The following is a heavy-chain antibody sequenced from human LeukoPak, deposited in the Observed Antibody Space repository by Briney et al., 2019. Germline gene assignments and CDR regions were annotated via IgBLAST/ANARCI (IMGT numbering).Heavy chain of an antibody. CDR3: AGGRIVAVLGRYYGMDV. D-gene: IGHD2-2*01. Sequence: SETLSLTCTVSGGSISSYYWSWIRQPPGKGLEWIGYINNSGNTNYNPSLKSRVTISVDTSKNQFSLKLNSVTAADTAVYYCAGGRIVAVLGRYYGMDVWGQGTTVTVSS. V-gene: IGHV4-59*08. CDR1: GGSISSYY. CDR2: INNSGNT. J-gene: IGHJ6*02.